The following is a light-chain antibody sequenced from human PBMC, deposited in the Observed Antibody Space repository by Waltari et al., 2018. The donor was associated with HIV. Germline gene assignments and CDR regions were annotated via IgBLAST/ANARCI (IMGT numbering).Light chain of an antibody. CDR3: QQYYGVPLT. J-gene: IGKJ4*01. CDR2: GAF. Sequence: DIQMTQSPSSLSASIGDTVTIPCRASQDISSSVSWFQLQPGKAPKLLVHGAFILQRGVPSRFSGSVSGTHYTLTITGLQAEDFATYFCQQYYGVPLTFGGGTRVDI. V-gene: IGKV1-NL1*01. CDR1: QDISSS.